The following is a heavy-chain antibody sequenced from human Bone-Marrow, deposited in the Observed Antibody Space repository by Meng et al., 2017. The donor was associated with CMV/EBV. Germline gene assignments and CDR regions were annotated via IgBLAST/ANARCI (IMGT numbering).Heavy chain of an antibody. Sequence: SETLSLTCTVSGGSISSSSYYWGWIRQPPGKGLEWIGSMYYSGSTYYNPSLKSRVTISVDTSKNQFSLKLSSVTAADTAVYYCARDNDVGMPSSPWGQGTLVTGSS. CDR2: MYYSGST. J-gene: IGHJ5*02. CDR3: ARDNDVGMPSSP. CDR1: GGSISSSSYY. V-gene: IGHV4-39*07. D-gene: IGHD1-1*01.